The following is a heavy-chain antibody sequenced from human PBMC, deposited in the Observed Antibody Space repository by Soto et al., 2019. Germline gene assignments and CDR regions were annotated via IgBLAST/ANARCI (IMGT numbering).Heavy chain of an antibody. V-gene: IGHV3-30*18. Sequence: QVQLVESGGGVVQPGTSLRLSCSASGFIYSSCAMHWVRQVPGKGLEWLAVVSHDGTLYPYADSVKGRFTISRDNSRKMLYLQMNSLRPEDTAVYYCVKDRSDTWSFDYWGQGTLVTVSS. CDR3: VKDRSDTWSFDY. D-gene: IGHD2-8*02. J-gene: IGHJ4*02. CDR2: VSHDGTLY. CDR1: GFIYSSCA.